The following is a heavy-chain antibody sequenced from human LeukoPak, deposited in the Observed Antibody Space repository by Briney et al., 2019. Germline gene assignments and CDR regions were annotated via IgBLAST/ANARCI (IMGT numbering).Heavy chain of an antibody. CDR1: GYTFTSYG. V-gene: IGHV1-2*02. Sequence: ASVKVSCKASGYTFTSYGFIWVRQAPGQGLEWMGWINPNSGGTNYAQKFQGRVTMTRDTSISTAYMELSRLRSDDTAVYYCARELYYYGSGSQGYNWFDPWGQGTLVTVSS. D-gene: IGHD3-10*01. CDR3: ARELYYYGSGSQGYNWFDP. CDR2: INPNSGGT. J-gene: IGHJ5*02.